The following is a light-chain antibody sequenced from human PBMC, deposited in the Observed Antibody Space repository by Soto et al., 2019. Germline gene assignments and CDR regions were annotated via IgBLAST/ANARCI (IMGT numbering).Light chain of an antibody. CDR3: QQYSSPPYT. CDR1: QSVLYISNNNNY. V-gene: IGKV4-1*01. Sequence: DIVMTQSPDSLAVSLGERATINCKSSQSVLYISNNNNYLSWYQLKPGQPPKLLTYWASTRAFGVPDRFSGSGSVTDFTLTISNLQAEDVAIYYCQQYSSPPYTFGQGTKLEIK. CDR2: WAS. J-gene: IGKJ2*01.